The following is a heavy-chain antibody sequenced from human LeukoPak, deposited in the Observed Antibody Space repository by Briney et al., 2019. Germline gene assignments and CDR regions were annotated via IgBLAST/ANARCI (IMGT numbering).Heavy chain of an antibody. CDR2: IYYSGST. Sequence: SETLSLTCTVSGGSISSGGYYWSWIRQHPGKGLEWIGYIYYSGSTYYNPSLKSRVTISVDTSKNQFSLKLSSVTAADTAVYYCARGHSGYDDDAFDIWGQGTMVTVSS. D-gene: IGHD5-12*01. J-gene: IGHJ3*02. V-gene: IGHV4-31*03. CDR3: ARGHSGYDDDAFDI. CDR1: GGSISSGGYY.